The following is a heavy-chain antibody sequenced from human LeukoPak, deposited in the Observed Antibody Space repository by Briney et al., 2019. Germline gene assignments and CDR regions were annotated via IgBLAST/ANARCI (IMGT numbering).Heavy chain of an antibody. CDR1: GGSFSGYY. CDR3: ARHPLYYYDSSGYYFRAFDI. D-gene: IGHD3-22*01. Sequence: PSETLSLTCAVYGGSFSGYYWSWIRQPPGKGLEWIGEINHSGSTNYNPSLKSRVTISVDTSKNQFSLKLSSVTAADTAVYYCARHPLYYYDSSGYYFRAFDIWGQGTMVTVSS. CDR2: INHSGST. V-gene: IGHV4-34*01. J-gene: IGHJ3*02.